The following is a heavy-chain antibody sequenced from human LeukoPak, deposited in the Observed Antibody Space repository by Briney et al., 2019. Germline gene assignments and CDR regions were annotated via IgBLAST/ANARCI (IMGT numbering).Heavy chain of an antibody. CDR2: ISSSSSYI. CDR1: GFTFSSYS. CDR3: ARGPDRYDTENWFDP. V-gene: IGHV3-21*01. D-gene: IGHD3-9*01. J-gene: IGHJ5*02. Sequence: GGSLRLSCAASGFTFSSYSMNWVRQAPGKGLEWVSSISSSSSYIYYADSVKGRFTISRDNAKNSLYLQMSSLRAEDTAVYYCARGPDRYDTENWFDPWGQGTLVTVSS.